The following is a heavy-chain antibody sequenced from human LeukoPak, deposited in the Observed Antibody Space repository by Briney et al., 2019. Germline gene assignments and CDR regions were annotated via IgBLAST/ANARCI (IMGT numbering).Heavy chain of an antibody. V-gene: IGHV3-7*01. J-gene: IGHJ4*02. CDR3: ARNEWADY. D-gene: IGHD1-26*01. Sequence: GGSLRLSCAASGFTFSSYWMNWARQVPGKGLEWVASINHNGNVNYYVDSVKGRFTISRDNAKNSLYLHMNSLRDEDTAVYYCARNEWADYWGQGTLVTVSS. CDR1: GFTFSSYW. CDR2: INHNGNVN.